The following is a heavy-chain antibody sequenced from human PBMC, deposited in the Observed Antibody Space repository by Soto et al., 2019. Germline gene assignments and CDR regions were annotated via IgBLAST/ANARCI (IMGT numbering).Heavy chain of an antibody. D-gene: IGHD4-17*01. J-gene: IGHJ4*02. CDR2: ISSSSSYI. V-gene: IGHV3-21*01. CDR3: ARDFYGDYGSDY. Sequence: GGSLRLSCAASGFTFTSHSMNWVRQAPGKGLEWVSFISSSSSYIYYADSVKGRFTISRDNARNSLYLQMNSLRAEDTAVYYCARDFYGDYGSDYWGQGTLVTSPQ. CDR1: GFTFTSHS.